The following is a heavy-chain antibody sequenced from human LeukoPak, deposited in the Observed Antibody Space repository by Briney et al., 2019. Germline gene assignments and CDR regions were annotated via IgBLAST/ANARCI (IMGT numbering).Heavy chain of an antibody. J-gene: IGHJ4*02. V-gene: IGHV4-34*01. CDR3: ARAKIVGATSFDY. CDR2: INHSGST. CDR1: GGSFSGYY. D-gene: IGHD1-26*01. Sequence: SETLSLTCAVYGGSFSGYYWSWIRQPPGKGLEWIGEINHSGSTNYNPSLKSRVTISVDTSKNQFSLELSSVTAADTAVYYCARAKIVGATSFDYWGQGTLVTVSS.